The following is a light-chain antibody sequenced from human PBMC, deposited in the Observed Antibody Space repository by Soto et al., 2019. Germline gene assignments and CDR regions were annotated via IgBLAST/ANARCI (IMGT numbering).Light chain of an antibody. CDR3: QQYGSTPPYT. J-gene: IGKJ2*01. V-gene: IGKV3-20*01. CDR2: GAS. CDR1: QSVSSSY. Sequence: EIVLTQSPGTLSLSPGEIATLSCRASQSVSSSYLAWYQQKPGQAPRLLIYGASTRATGITDRFSGSGSGTDFTLTISRLEPEEFAVYYCQQYGSTPPYTFGQGTKLEIK.